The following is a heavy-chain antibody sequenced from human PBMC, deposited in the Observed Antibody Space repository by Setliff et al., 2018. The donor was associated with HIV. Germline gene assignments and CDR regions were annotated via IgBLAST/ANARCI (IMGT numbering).Heavy chain of an antibody. D-gene: IGHD6-19*01. CDR1: AGSIRSSTYY. J-gene: IGHJ4*02. CDR2: IYYSGST. Sequence: SETLSLTCTVSAGSIRSSTYYWAWIRQPPGKGLEWIGTIYYSGSTYYNPSLKSRATISVDTSKNQFSLKLSSVTAADTAGYYCIIAYSSGWLAPMGFDSWGQGTLVTVS. V-gene: IGHV4-39*01. CDR3: IIAYSSGWLAPMGFDS.